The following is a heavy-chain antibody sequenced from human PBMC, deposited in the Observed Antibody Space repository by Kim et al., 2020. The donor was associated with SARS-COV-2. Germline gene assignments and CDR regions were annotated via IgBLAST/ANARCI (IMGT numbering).Heavy chain of an antibody. D-gene: IGHD6-19*01. Sequence: FHAHSVKGRFTISRDNSKNTLYLQMNSLRAEDTAVYYCAKGRSSGWYFDYWGQGTLVTVSS. V-gene: IGHV3-23*01. J-gene: IGHJ4*02. CDR3: AKGRSSGWYFDY.